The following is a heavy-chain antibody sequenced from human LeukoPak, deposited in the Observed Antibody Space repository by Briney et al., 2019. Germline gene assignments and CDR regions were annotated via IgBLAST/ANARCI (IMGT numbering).Heavy chain of an antibody. CDR3: ARVGAYNWNYICDC. CDR1: GFTFSNYG. V-gene: IGHV3-48*04. J-gene: IGHJ4*02. CDR2: ISSSGSTI. D-gene: IGHD1-7*01. Sequence: GGSLRLSCAASGFTFSNYGMHWVRQAPGKGLEWVSYISSSGSTIYYADSVKGRFTISRDNAKNSLYLQMNSLRAEDTAVYYCARVGAYNWNYICDCWGQGALVTVSS.